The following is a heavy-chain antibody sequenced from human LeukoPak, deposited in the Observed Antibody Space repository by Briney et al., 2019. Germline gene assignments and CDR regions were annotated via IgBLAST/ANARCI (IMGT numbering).Heavy chain of an antibody. CDR1: GYIFTDYY. CDR3: ARALRTFIVVVPAAKRSGFDP. Sequence: ASVKVSCKASGYIFTDYYTHWVRQAPGQELGWMGRINPNSGGTNYAQKFQGRVTMTRDTSISTAYMELSRLRSDDTAVYYCARALRTFIVVVPAAKRSGFDPWGQGTLVTVSS. CDR2: INPNSGGT. V-gene: IGHV1-2*06. J-gene: IGHJ5*02. D-gene: IGHD2-2*01.